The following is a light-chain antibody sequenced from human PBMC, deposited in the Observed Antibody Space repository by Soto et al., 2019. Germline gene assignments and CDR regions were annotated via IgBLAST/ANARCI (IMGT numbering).Light chain of an antibody. Sequence: QSALTQPASVSGSPGQSITISCTGTSSDVGGYKYVSWYQQHPGKAPKLMIYEVSNRPSGVSNRFSGSKSGNTASLTISGLQAEDEADYYCSSYTSSSPVLFGGGTQLTVL. V-gene: IGLV2-14*01. J-gene: IGLJ2*01. CDR2: EVS. CDR3: SSYTSSSPVL. CDR1: SSDVGGYKY.